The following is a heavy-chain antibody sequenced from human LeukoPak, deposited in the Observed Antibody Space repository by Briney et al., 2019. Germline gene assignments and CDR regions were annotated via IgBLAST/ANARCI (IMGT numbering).Heavy chain of an antibody. V-gene: IGHV4-39*07. CDR3: ARDRECSGGSCYSMDTAMNNDY. D-gene: IGHD2-15*01. CDR1: GGSISSSSYY. CDR2: IYYSGST. Sequence: PSETLSLTCTVSGGSISSSSYYWGWIRQPPGKGLEWIGSIYYSGSTYYNPSLKSRVTISVDTSKNQFSLKLSSVTAADTAVYYCARDRECSGGSCYSMDTAMNNDYWGQGTLVTVSS. J-gene: IGHJ4*02.